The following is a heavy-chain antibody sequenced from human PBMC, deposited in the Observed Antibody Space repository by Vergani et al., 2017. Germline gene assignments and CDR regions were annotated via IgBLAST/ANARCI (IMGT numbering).Heavy chain of an antibody. CDR2: IAGTTDDT. Sequence: EVQLMESGGGLVQPGGSLRLSCAASGFSFNKYAMSWVRPASEKGLEWVSSIAGTTDDTYFADSVKGRFTISRDKSKDTLYLQMDSLRAEDTAVYYCAKDGDGRGWPEIDHWCQGTLVTVSS. D-gene: IGHD6-19*01. J-gene: IGHJ4*02. CDR1: GFSFNKYA. CDR3: AKDGDGRGWPEIDH. V-gene: IGHV3-23*01.